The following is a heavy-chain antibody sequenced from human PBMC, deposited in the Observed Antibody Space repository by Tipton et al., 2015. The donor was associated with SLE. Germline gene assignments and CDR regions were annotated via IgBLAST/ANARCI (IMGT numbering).Heavy chain of an antibody. J-gene: IGHJ3*02. CDR2: ISGSGGST. CDR1: GFTFSSYA. CDR3: ARGPRGQLLFDAFDI. V-gene: IGHV3-23*01. D-gene: IGHD2-2*01. Sequence: SLRLSCAASGFTFSSYAMSWVRQAPGKGLEWVSAISGSGGSTYYADSVKGRFTISRDNSKNTLYLQMNSLRAEDTAVYYCARGPRGQLLFDAFDIWGQGTMVTVSS.